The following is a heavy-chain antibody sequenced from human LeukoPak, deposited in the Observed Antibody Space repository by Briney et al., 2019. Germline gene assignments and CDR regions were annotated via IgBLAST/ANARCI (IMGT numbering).Heavy chain of an antibody. Sequence: PSETLSLTCAVYGGSFSGYYWSWIRQPPGKGLEWIGEINHSGSTNYNPSLKSRVTISVDTSKNQFSLKLSSVTAADTAVYYCARGLRGYSYGSGPYYFDYWGQGTLVTVSS. CDR2: INHSGST. J-gene: IGHJ4*02. CDR1: GGSFSGYY. CDR3: ARGLRGYSYGSGPYYFDY. D-gene: IGHD5-18*01. V-gene: IGHV4-34*01.